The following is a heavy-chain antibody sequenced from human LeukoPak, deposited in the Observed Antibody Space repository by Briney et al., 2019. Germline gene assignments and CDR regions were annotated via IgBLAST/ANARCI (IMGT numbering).Heavy chain of an antibody. CDR3: ARSSPLVVS. J-gene: IGHJ5*02. CDR2: ISSFSGTS. CDR1: GFTFSSYS. D-gene: IGHD2-8*02. V-gene: IGHV3-48*01. Sequence: PGGSLRLSCAASGFTFSSYSMNWVRQAPGKGLEWVSYISSFSGTSNYADSVKGRFTISRDNAKNSLYLQMNSLRAEDTAVYYCARSSPLVVSWGQGTLVTVSS.